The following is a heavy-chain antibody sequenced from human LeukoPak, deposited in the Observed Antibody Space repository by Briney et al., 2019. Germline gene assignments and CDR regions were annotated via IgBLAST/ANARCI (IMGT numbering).Heavy chain of an antibody. Sequence: GGSLRLSCAASGFSFSSYWMTWARQAPGKGLEWVANIKQDGSQKYYVDSVKSRFTISRGNAKNSLYLQMNSLRAEDTAVYYCVSTGSQLDYWGQGTLVTVSS. CDR1: GFSFSSYW. V-gene: IGHV3-7*01. CDR3: VSTGSQLDY. D-gene: IGHD2-2*01. CDR2: IKQDGSQK. J-gene: IGHJ4*02.